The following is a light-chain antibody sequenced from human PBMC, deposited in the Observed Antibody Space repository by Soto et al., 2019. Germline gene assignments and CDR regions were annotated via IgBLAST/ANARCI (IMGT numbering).Light chain of an antibody. CDR2: GAS. Sequence: EIVLTQSSGTLSLSPGERATLSCRASQSVSSTYLAWYQQKPGQAPRLLIYGASSRATGIPDRFSGSGSGTDFTLTITRLEPEDFAVYYCQQYGSSPQGTFGQGTKVDIK. V-gene: IGKV3-20*01. J-gene: IGKJ1*01. CDR3: QQYGSSPQGT. CDR1: QSVSSTY.